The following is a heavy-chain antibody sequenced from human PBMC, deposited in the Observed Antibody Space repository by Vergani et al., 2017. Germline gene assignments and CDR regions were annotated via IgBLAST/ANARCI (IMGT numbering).Heavy chain of an antibody. CDR2: IHYTRST. Sequence: QLQLQGSGPGLVKPSQTLSLTCTVSGGSISSGDYYWSWIRQPPGKGLEWIGYIHYTRSTYYNPSLKSRLTISVDTSKNQFSLRLSSVTAADTAVYYCARDGSPGIYDVLTGYYSGWFDPWGQGTLVTVSS. D-gene: IGHD3-9*01. CDR3: ARDGSPGIYDVLTGYYSGWFDP. CDR1: GGSISSGDYY. J-gene: IGHJ5*02. V-gene: IGHV4-30-4*08.